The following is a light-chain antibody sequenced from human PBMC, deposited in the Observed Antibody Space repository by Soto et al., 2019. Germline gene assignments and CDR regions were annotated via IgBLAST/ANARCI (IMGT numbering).Light chain of an antibody. CDR3: QVWDTTNPVI. J-gene: IGLJ2*01. CDR1: NIEIKS. V-gene: IGLV3-21*02. Sequence: SYELTQPPSVSVATGQTARITCGGNNIEIKSVHWYQQKPGQAPVLVVYDDGDRTTDIPERFSGSKSGNTATLTTSRVEAGDEADYYCQVWDTTNPVIFGGGTKLTVL. CDR2: DDG.